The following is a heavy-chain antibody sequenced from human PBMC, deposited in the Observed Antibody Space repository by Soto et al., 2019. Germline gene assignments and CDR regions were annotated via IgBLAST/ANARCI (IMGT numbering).Heavy chain of an antibody. V-gene: IGHV5-51*01. CDR3: ARRHLDEDAFDI. Sequence: GESLKPSCKGSGYSLTSYWIGWVRQMPGKGLEWMGIIYPGDSDTKYSPSFQGQVTITAEKSIITAYLQWSSQKASDYDMYYCARRHLDEDAFDIWGQGTMVTVSS. J-gene: IGHJ3*02. CDR1: GYSLTSYW. CDR2: IYPGDSDT.